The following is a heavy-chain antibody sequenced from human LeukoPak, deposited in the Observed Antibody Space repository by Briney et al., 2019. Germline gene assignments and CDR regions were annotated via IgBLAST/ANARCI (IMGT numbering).Heavy chain of an antibody. Sequence: PSETLSLTCAVYGGSFSGYYWSWIRQPPGKGLEWIGEINHSGSTNYNPSLKSRVTISVDTSKNQFSLKLSSVTAADTAVYYCARGRDCSSTSCYNSNYYYGMDVWGQGTTVTVSS. CDR3: ARGRDCSSTSCYNSNYYYGMDV. CDR2: INHSGST. D-gene: IGHD2-2*02. J-gene: IGHJ6*02. CDR1: GGSFSGYY. V-gene: IGHV4-34*01.